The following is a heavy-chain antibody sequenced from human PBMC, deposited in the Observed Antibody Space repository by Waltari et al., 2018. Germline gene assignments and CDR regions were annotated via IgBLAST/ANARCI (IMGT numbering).Heavy chain of an antibody. CDR3: ARGSWELRAFDI. J-gene: IGHJ3*02. CDR1: GGTFSSYA. Sequence: QVQLVQSGAEVKKPGSSVKVSCKASGGTFSSYAISWVRQAPGQVLEWMGGIIPILGIANYAQKFQGRVTITADKSTSTAYMELSSLRSEDTAVYYCARGSWELRAFDIWGQGTMVTVSS. CDR2: IIPILGIA. D-gene: IGHD1-26*01. V-gene: IGHV1-69*10.